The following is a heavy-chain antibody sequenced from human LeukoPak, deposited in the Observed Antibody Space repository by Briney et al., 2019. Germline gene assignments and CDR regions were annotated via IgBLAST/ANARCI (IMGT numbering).Heavy chain of an antibody. J-gene: IGHJ4*02. CDR2: ISSSGSTI. V-gene: IGHV3-48*03. CDR1: GFTFSSYE. CDR3: ARTKDCSSTSCYGAEFDY. D-gene: IGHD2-2*01. Sequence: GSLRLSCAASGFTFSSYEMNWVRQAPGRGLEWVSYISSSGSTIYYADSVKGRFTISRDNAKNSLYLQMNSLRAEDTAVYYCARTKDCSSTSCYGAEFDYWGQGTLVTVSS.